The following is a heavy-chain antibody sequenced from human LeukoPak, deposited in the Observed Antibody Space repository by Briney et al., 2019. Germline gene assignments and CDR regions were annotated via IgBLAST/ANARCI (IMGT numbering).Heavy chain of an antibody. CDR1: GVSIFSYY. CDR2: THYSGTT. J-gene: IGHJ4*02. V-gene: IGHV4-59*08. Sequence: PPETLSLTCTVSGVSIFSYYWNWIRQPPGQGLEWIGYTHYSGTTKYNPALESRVTISVDTSKSQFSLKLSSPTAADTAVYYCATGRSIRYFDYWGQGTLLSVS. CDR3: ATGRSIRYFDY. D-gene: IGHD3-9*01.